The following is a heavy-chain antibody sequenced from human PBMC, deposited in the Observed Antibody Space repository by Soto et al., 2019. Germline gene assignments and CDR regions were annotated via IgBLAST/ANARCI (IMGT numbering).Heavy chain of an antibody. Sequence: GSLRLTGAAAGFIFSSDEMSWVRQAPGKGLEWVSDISSLNHIYYAGSVKGRFTISRDNTKNSLYLEKKTLRAEDTDVYYCECEGISAGGPDAFDIWGPGTLVTVSS. CDR2: ISSLNHI. J-gene: IGHJ3*02. CDR3: ECEGISAGGPDAFDI. V-gene: IGHV3-48*03. CDR1: GFIFSSDE. D-gene: IGHD6-13*01.